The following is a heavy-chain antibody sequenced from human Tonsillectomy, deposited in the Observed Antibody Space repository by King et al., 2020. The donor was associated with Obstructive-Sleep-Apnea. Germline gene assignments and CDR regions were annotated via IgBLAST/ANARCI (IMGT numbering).Heavy chain of an antibody. CDR3: ARGSDEL. Sequence: QLQESGPGLVKPSQTLSLTCTVSGGSISSSDFFWSWIRQPPGKGLEGVGGSVYNGSTSYNPSLKRRVAISVGTSKKEFSLKLRAATAADTAVYYCARGSDELWGRGTLVTVSS. V-gene: IGHV4-30-4*01. J-gene: IGHJ2*01. CDR2: SVYNGST. CDR1: GGSISSSDFF.